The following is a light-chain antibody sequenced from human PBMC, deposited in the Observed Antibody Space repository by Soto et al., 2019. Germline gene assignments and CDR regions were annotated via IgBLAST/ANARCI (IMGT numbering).Light chain of an antibody. Sequence: IVLAQSPATMSLSPGERATLSCGASERVSSSYVAWYQQKPGQAPRLLIYGASSRATGIPDRFSGSGSGTDFTLTIIRMEPEDFAVYYCHHYSGSPLTFGQGTRLEIK. CDR3: HHYSGSPLT. V-gene: IGKV3-20*01. J-gene: IGKJ5*01. CDR2: GAS. CDR1: ERVSSSY.